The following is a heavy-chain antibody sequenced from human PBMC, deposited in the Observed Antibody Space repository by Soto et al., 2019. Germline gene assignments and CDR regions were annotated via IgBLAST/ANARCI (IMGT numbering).Heavy chain of an antibody. CDR2: INQDGSEK. V-gene: IGHV3-7*05. D-gene: IGHD5-18*01. J-gene: IGHJ6*02. Sequence: EVQLVESGGGLVQPGGSLRLSCGASGFTFRTYWLSWVHQVPGKGLEWVANINQDGSEKNYVDSVKGRFTISRDNAKNSLHLQMSSLRAEDTALYYCARDGSTSWYSYDYHGMDVWCQGTRVTVPS. CDR3: ARDGSTSWYSYDYHGMDV. CDR1: GFTFRTYW.